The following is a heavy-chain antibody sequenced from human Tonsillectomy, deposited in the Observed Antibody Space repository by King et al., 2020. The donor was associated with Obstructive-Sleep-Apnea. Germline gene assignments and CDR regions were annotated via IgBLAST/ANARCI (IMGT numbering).Heavy chain of an antibody. D-gene: IGHD7-27*01. CDR3: ARDHRANWDWYFDL. CDR1: CGSISIRGYY. J-gene: IGHJ2*01. Sequence: QLQESGPGLVKPSQTLSLTCTVSCGSISIRGYYCSWIRQHPGEGLEWFGYIYYSGNTVYNPSLKSRVTMSVDTSKNQVSLKLNSVTAADTAVYFCARDHRANWDWYFDLWGRGTLVTVSS. CDR2: IYYSGNT. V-gene: IGHV4-31*03.